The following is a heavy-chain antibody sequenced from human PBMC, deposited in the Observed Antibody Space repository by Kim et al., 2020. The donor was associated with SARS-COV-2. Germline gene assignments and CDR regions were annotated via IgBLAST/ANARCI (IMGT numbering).Heavy chain of an antibody. CDR3: ARGGRWLQFGD. V-gene: IGHV4-34*01. CDR2: ST. Sequence: STNYNPSLKSRVTRSVDTSKNQFSLKLSSVTAADTAVYYCARGGRWLQFGDWGQGTLVTVSS. D-gene: IGHD5-12*01. J-gene: IGHJ4*02.